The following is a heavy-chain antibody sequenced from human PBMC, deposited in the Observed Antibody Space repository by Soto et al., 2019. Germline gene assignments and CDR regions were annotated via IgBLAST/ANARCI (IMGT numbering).Heavy chain of an antibody. V-gene: IGHV5-51*01. D-gene: IGHD2-2*01. Sequence: PGESLKISCRGSGYDFNTNWFGWVRQLPGRGLEWVGIMYPGDSDTRYNPSLQGHVTLSADVTVSTAFLQWRSLKTSDTGMYFCARLPRDCNKTSCYYADHWGQGTQVTVSS. CDR1: GYDFNTNW. CDR2: MYPGDSDT. CDR3: ARLPRDCNKTSCYYADH. J-gene: IGHJ4*02.